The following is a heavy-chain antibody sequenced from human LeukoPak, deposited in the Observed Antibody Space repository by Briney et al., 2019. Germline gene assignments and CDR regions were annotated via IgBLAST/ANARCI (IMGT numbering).Heavy chain of an antibody. D-gene: IGHD3-22*01. V-gene: IGHV1-18*01. CDR3: ARGSLTYYYDSSGYFDY. CDR1: GYTFTSYG. J-gene: IGHJ4*02. CDR2: ISAYNGNT. Sequence: AASVKVSCKASGYTFTSYGISWVRQAPGQGLEWMGWISAYNGNTNYAQKLQGRVTMTTDTSTSTAYMELRSLRSEDTAVYYCARGSLTYYYDSSGYFDYWGQGTLVTVSS.